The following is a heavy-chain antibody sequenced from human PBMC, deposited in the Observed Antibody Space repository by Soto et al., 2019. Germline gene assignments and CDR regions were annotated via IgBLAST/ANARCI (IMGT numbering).Heavy chain of an antibody. V-gene: IGHV4-30-2*01. Sequence: SETLSLTCAVSGGSISSGGYSWSWIRQPPGKGLEWIGYIYHSGSTYYSPSLKSRVTISVDRSKNQFSLKLSSVTAADTAVHSRDTNSTPPEGYGMDVWGQGTTVTVSS. CDR3: DTNSTPPEGYGMDV. J-gene: IGHJ6*02. CDR2: IYHSGST. CDR1: GGSISSGGYS. D-gene: IGHD4-4*01.